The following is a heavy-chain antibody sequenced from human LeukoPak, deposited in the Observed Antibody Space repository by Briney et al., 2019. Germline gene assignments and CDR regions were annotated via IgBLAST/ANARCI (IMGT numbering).Heavy chain of an antibody. CDR1: GYTFTGYY. CDR2: INPNSGGT. J-gene: IGHJ4*02. CDR3: ARDGGGRSFGELSVY. Sequence: ASVKVSCKASGYTFTGYYMHWVRQAPGQGLEWMGWINPNSGGTNYAQKFQGRVTMTRDTSTSTVYMELSSLRSEDTAVYYCARDGGGRSFGELSVYWGQGTLVTVSS. D-gene: IGHD3-10*01. V-gene: IGHV1-2*02.